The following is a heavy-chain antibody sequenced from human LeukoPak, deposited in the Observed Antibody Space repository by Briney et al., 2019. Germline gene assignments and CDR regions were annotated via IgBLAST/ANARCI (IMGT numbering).Heavy chain of an antibody. CDR3: ARVQSGGGLAAAGPFDY. D-gene: IGHD6-13*01. Sequence: GGSLSLSCAASGFIFNDYAVHWVRHAPGKGLEWVLGISWNSGSMEYADSEKGRFTISRDTAKSSLYLQMNSLRVEDTALYYCARVQSGGGLAAAGPFDYWGQGTLVTVSS. V-gene: IGHV3-9*01. CDR1: GFIFNDYA. J-gene: IGHJ4*02. CDR2: ISWNSGSM.